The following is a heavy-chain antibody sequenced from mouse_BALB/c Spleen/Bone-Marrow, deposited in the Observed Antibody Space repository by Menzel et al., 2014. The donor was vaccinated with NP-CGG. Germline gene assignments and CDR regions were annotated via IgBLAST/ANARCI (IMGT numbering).Heavy chain of an antibody. J-gene: IGHJ2*01. CDR3: TSPQLGRDY. CDR2: INPSNGRT. V-gene: IGHV1S81*02. CDR1: GYTFTSYW. Sequence: QVQLQQSGAELVKPGASVKLSCKASGYTFTSYWMYWVKQRPGQGLEWIGEINPSNGRTDYNEKLKTKATLTVDSSSSTAYMQLSSLTSEDSAVYYCTSPQLGRDYWGQGTTLTVSS. D-gene: IGHD4-1*02.